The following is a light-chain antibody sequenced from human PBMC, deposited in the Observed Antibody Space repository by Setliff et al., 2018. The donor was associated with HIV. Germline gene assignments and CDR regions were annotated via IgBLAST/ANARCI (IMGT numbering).Light chain of an antibody. J-gene: IGLJ3*02. CDR3: AAWDDSLSGRV. CDR2: STN. Sequence: QSVLTQTPSASGTPGQTVTISCSGSKSNIGNNTVNWYQQLPGIAPKLLIYSTNHRPSGVPDRFSGSKSGTSASLTISGLQSEDEADYYCAAWDDSLSGRVFGGGTKVTVL. CDR1: KSNIGNNT. V-gene: IGLV1-44*01.